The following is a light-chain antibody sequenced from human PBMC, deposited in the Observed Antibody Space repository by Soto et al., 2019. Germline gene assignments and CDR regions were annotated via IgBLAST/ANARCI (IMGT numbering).Light chain of an antibody. J-gene: IGKJ1*01. CDR3: QQYNSYRM. V-gene: IGKV1-5*01. CDR1: QSISSW. Sequence: DIQMTQSPSTLSASVGDRVTITCRASQSISSWLAWYQQKPGKAPKLLIYDASSLESGVPSRFSGSGSGTEFTLTISSLQPDDFATYYCQQYNSYRMFGQGTKVDI. CDR2: DAS.